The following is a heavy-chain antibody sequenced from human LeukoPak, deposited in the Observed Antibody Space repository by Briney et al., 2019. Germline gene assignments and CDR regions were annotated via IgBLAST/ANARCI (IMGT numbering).Heavy chain of an antibody. J-gene: IGHJ4*01. Sequence: PGGSLRLSCAASGFIFSNYAMSWVRQAPGKGLERVSAIGGRDGGTYYADSVKGRFTVSRDDPKNTLYLQMNTLRVEATAVYYCAKWGDYDILTGYYDSDYWGHGTLVTVSS. CDR3: AKWGDYDILTGYYDSDY. V-gene: IGHV3-23*01. CDR1: GFIFSNYA. D-gene: IGHD3-9*01. CDR2: IGGRDGGT.